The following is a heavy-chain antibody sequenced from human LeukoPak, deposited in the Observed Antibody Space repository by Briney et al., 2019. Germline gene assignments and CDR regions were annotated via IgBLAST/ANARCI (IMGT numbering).Heavy chain of an antibody. Sequence: PGGSLRLSCAASGFTFSSYSMNWVRQAPGKGLEWVSSIGSSSSYIYYADSVKGRFTISRDNAKNSLYLQMNSLRAEDTAVYYCARESSSGYSGYDPVAFDYWGQGTLVTVSS. CDR1: GFTFSSYS. V-gene: IGHV3-21*01. J-gene: IGHJ4*02. CDR3: ARESSSGYSGYDPVAFDY. D-gene: IGHD5-12*01. CDR2: IGSSSSYI.